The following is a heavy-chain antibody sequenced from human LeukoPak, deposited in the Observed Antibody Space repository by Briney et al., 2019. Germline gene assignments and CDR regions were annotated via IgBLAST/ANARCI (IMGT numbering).Heavy chain of an antibody. CDR3: TRGDIVVVPAAIRRRDAFDI. CDR1: GFTFGDYA. D-gene: IGHD2-2*02. Sequence: PGGSLRLSCTASGFTFGDYAMSWVRQAPGKGLEWVGFIRSKAYGGTTEYAASVKGRFTISRDDSKSIAYLQMNSLKTEDTAVYYCTRGDIVVVPAAIRRRDAFDIWGQGTMVTVSS. J-gene: IGHJ3*02. CDR2: IRSKAYGGTT. V-gene: IGHV3-49*04.